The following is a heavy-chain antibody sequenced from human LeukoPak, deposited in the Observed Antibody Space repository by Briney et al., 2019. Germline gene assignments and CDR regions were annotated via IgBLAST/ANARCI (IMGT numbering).Heavy chain of an antibody. CDR3: ARGISNVAGRENFDN. J-gene: IGHJ4*02. CDR2: ISGGST. Sequence: GGSLRLSCAASGFTVSSNEMSWVRQAPGKGLEWVSSISGGSTYYADSRKGRFTISRDNAKNSLYLQVNSLRAEDTAVYFCARGISNVAGRENFDNWGQGTLVTVSS. D-gene: IGHD6-19*01. CDR1: GFTVSSNE. V-gene: IGHV3-38-3*01.